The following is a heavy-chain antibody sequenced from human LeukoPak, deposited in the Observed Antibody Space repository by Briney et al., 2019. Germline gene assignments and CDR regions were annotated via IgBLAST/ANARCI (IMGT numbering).Heavy chain of an antibody. J-gene: IGHJ4*02. CDR1: GFTFSSYA. V-gene: IGHV3-23*01. D-gene: IGHD2-15*01. CDR2: ISDIGAAT. Sequence: GGSLRLSCAASGFTFSSYAMSWVRQAPGKGLEWVSAISDIGAATNYADSVKGRLTISRDNSKSTLYLQMNSLRAEDTAVYYCAKRSCSGGSCNFDYWGQGTLVTVSS. CDR3: AKRSCSGGSCNFDY.